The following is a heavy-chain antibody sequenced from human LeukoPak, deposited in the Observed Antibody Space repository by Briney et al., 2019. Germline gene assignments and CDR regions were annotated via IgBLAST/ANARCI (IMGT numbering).Heavy chain of an antibody. D-gene: IGHD6-19*01. CDR2: INPNSGGT. CDR3: ARDRTRTGYSSGWYHDY. J-gene: IGHJ4*02. CDR1: GYTFTGYY. V-gene: IGHV1-2*02. Sequence: GASVKVSCKASGYTFTGYYIHWVRQAPRQGLEWMGWINPNSGGTNYAQKFQGRVTMTRDTSISTAYMELSRLRSDDTAVYYCARDRTRTGYSSGWYHDYWGQGTLVTVSS.